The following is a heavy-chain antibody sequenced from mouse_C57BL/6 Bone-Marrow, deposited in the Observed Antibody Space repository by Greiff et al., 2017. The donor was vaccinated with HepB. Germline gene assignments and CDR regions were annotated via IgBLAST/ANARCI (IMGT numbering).Heavy chain of an antibody. V-gene: IGHV1-76*01. CDR3: ARAYGSSRGFAY. Sequence: VKVVESGAELVRPGASVKLSCKASGYTFTDYYINWVKQRPGQGLEWIARIYPGSGNTYYNEKFKGKATLTAEKSTSTAYMQLSSLTSEDSAVYFCARAYGSSRGFAYWGQGTLVTVSA. J-gene: IGHJ3*01. D-gene: IGHD1-1*01. CDR1: GYTFTDYY. CDR2: IYPGSGNT.